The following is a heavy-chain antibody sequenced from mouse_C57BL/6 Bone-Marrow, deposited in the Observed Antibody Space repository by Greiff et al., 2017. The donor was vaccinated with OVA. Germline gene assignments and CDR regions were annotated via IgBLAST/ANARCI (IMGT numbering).Heavy chain of an antibody. V-gene: IGHV5-6*02. D-gene: IGHD2-4*01. J-gene: IGHJ2*01. Sequence: EVMLVESGGDLVKPGGSLKLSCAASGFTFSSYGMSWVRQTPDKRLEWVATISSGGSYTYYPDRVKGRFTISRDNAKNTLYLQMSSLKSEDTAMYYCARRDYDGYFDYWGQGTTLTVSS. CDR2: ISSGGSYT. CDR1: GFTFSSYG. CDR3: ARRDYDGYFDY.